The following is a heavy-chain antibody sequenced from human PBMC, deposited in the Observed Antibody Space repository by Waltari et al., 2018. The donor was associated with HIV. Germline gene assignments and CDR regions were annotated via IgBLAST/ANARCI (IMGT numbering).Heavy chain of an antibody. J-gene: IGHJ6*02. CDR2: KNTYETNK. CDR1: GYTFTHYG. CDR3: ARARWFGESHYYYYYGMDV. Sequence: QVQLVQSGVEVKKPGASVKVSCKAFGYTFTHYGISWVRQAPGQGLEWMGWKNTYETNKNIANKLQDSVTLTTDTSTGTAYMELASLRSDDTAVYYCARARWFGESHYYYYYGMDVWGQGTTVTVSS. D-gene: IGHD3-10*01. V-gene: IGHV1-18*01.